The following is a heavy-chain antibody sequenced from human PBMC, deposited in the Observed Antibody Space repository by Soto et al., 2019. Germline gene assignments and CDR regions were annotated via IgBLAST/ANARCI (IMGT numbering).Heavy chain of an antibody. Sequence: SETLSLTCTVSGVSISSYYWSWIRQPPGKGLEWIGYIYYSGSTNYNPSLKSRVTISVDTSKNQFSLKLSSVTAADTAVYYCASATVTTFPYYYYYYMDVWGKGTTVTVSS. J-gene: IGHJ6*03. CDR3: ASATVTTFPYYYYYYMDV. CDR1: GVSISSYY. D-gene: IGHD4-4*01. CDR2: IYYSGST. V-gene: IGHV4-59*08.